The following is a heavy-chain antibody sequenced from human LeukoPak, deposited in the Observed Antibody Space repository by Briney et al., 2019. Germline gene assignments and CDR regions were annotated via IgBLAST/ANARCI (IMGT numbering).Heavy chain of an antibody. CDR2: INSDGSST. J-gene: IGHJ5*02. Sequence: PGGSLRLSCAASGFTFSSYWMHWVRHAPGKGLVWVSRINSDGSSTSYADSVKGRFTISRDNAKNTLCLQMNSLRAEDTAVYYCARDRGAYCSGGSCYSRNWFDPWGQGTLVTVSS. V-gene: IGHV3-74*01. CDR1: GFTFSSYW. CDR3: ARDRGAYCSGGSCYSRNWFDP. D-gene: IGHD2-15*01.